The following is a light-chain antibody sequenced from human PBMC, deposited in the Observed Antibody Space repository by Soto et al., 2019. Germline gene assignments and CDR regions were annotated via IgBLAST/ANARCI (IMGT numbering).Light chain of an antibody. CDR2: DAS. Sequence: EIVLRESPATLSLSPEERATLSFRASQSVSSYLAWYQQKPGQAPRLLVYDASNRATGIPARFSGSGSGTDFTLTISSLEPEDFAVYYCQQYNNWPTFGQGTKVDIK. J-gene: IGKJ1*01. CDR3: QQYNNWPT. V-gene: IGKV3-11*01. CDR1: QSVSSY.